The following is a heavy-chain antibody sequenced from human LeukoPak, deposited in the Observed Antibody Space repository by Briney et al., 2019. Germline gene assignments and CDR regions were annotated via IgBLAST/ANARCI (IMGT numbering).Heavy chain of an antibody. V-gene: IGHV4-34*01. J-gene: IGHJ4*02. CDR1: GGSFSGYY. Sequence: PSETLSLTGAVYGGSFSGYYWSWIRQPPGKGLEWSGEINHSGSTNYNPSLKSRVTISVDTSKNQFSLKLSSVTAADTAVYYCARSTGYYASSGYWYWGQGTLVTVSS. CDR3: ARSTGYYASSGYWY. D-gene: IGHD3-22*01. CDR2: INHSGST.